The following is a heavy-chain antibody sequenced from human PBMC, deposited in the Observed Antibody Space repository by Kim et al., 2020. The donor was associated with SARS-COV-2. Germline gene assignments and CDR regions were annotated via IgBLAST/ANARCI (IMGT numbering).Heavy chain of an antibody. Sequence: ASVKVSCKASGYTFTSYAMNWVRQAPGQGLEWMGWINTNTGNPTYAQGFTGRFVFSLDTSVSTAYLQISSLKAEDTAVYYCARDEPGLGGWLQLKDAFDIWGQGTMVTVSS. CDR1: GYTFTSYA. CDR3: ARDEPGLGGWLQLKDAFDI. J-gene: IGHJ3*02. D-gene: IGHD5-12*01. CDR2: INTNTGNP. V-gene: IGHV7-4-1*02.